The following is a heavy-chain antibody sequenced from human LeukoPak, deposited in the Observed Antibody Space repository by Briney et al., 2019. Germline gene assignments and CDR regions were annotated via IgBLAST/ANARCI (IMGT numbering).Heavy chain of an antibody. CDR1: GFTFSSYS. J-gene: IGHJ4*02. CDR3: VRGAETGTSRFDY. Sequence: PGGSLRLSCAASGFTFSSYSMSWVRHAPGKGLEWLSYISSSSSTKYYADSVKGRFTISRDNARNSLYLQMNSLRAEDMAVYYCVRGAETGTSRFDYWGQGILVTVSS. CDR2: ISSSSSTK. D-gene: IGHD6-19*01. V-gene: IGHV3-48*01.